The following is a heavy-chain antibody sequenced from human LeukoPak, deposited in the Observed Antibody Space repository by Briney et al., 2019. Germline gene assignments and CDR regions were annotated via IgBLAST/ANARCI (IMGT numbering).Heavy chain of an antibody. D-gene: IGHD3-10*01. Sequence: GRSLRLSCAASGFTFSSYGMHWVRQAPGKGLEWVAVIWYDGSNKYYADSVKGRFTISRDNSKNTLYLQMNSLRAEDTAVYYCARGSLWFGELSPGDVWGKGTTVTVSS. J-gene: IGHJ6*04. CDR3: ARGSLWFGELSPGDV. CDR2: IWYDGSNK. CDR1: GFTFSSYG. V-gene: IGHV3-33*01.